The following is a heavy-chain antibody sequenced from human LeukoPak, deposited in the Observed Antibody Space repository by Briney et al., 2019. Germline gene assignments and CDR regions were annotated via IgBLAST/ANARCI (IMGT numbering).Heavy chain of an antibody. CDR1: GDTFNSYA. CDR2: IIPIFGTA. V-gene: IGHV1-69*13. J-gene: IGHJ4*02. D-gene: IGHD5-18*01. CDR3: AREYSYGYWGVFDY. Sequence: SVKVSCKASGDTFNSYAISGVRQAPGQGLEWMGGIIPIFGTANYAQKFQGRVTITADESTSTAYMELSSLRSEDTAVYYCAREYSYGYWGVFDYWGQGTLVTVSS.